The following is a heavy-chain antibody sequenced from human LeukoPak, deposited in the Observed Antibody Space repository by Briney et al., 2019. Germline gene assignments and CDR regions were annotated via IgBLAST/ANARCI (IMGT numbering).Heavy chain of an antibody. V-gene: IGHV4-30-2*01. CDR3: ARVPSNLLAPDY. J-gene: IGHJ4*02. CDR1: GRSISSGGYS. D-gene: IGHD2-8*01. Sequence: SETLSLTCAVSGRSISSGGYSWRWIRQPPGKGLEWIGYIYHSGSTYYNPSLKSRVTISVDRSKNQFSLKLSSVTAADTAVYYCARVPSNLLAPDYWGQGTLVTVSS. CDR2: IYHSGST.